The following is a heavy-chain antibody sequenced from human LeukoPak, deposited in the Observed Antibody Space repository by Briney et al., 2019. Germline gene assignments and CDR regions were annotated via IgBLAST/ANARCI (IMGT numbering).Heavy chain of an antibody. D-gene: IGHD6-13*01. CDR3: AKDSYSKGDF. CDR2: ISYDGSNK. CDR1: GFTFSSYA. Sequence: GGSLRLSCAASGFTFSSYAMHWVRQAPGKGLEWVAVISYDGSNKNYADSVKGRFTISRDNSKNTLYLQMNSLRAEDTAVYYCAKDSYSKGDFWGQGVLVTVSS. J-gene: IGHJ4*02. V-gene: IGHV3-30-3*01.